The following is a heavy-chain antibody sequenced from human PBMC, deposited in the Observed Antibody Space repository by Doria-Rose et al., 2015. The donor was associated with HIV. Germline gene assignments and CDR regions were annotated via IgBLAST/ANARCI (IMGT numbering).Heavy chain of an antibody. Sequence: QVTLKESGPVLVKPTETLTLTCTVSGVSLSSPGMGVGWIRQPPGKALEWLANIFSDDERSYKTSLKSRLTICRGTSKSQVVLTMTDMDPVDTATYYCARIKSSRWYHKSYFDFWGQGTLVIVSA. CDR2: IFSDDER. D-gene: IGHD6-13*01. V-gene: IGHV2-26*01. J-gene: IGHJ4*02. CDR1: GVSLSSPGMG. CDR3: ARIKSSRWYHKSYFDF.